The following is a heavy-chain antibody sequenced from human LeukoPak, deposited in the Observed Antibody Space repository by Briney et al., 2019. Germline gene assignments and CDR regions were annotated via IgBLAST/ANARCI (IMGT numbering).Heavy chain of an antibody. D-gene: IGHD6-13*01. Sequence: PGGSLRLSCAASGFTFSSYWMHWVRQAPGKGLVLVSHINSDGSSTNHADSVKGRFTISRDNAKNTLYLQMNSLRAEDTAMYYCARGGLVAAGDYWGQGTLVTVSS. CDR1: GFTFSSYW. CDR3: ARGGLVAAGDY. CDR2: INSDGSST. V-gene: IGHV3-74*01. J-gene: IGHJ4*02.